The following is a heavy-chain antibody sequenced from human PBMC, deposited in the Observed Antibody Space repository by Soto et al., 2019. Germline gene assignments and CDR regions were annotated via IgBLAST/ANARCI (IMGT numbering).Heavy chain of an antibody. CDR1: GFTFDSYW. CDR3: VRGPHRAASGAQ. J-gene: IGHJ1*01. CDR2: IKEDGSET. Sequence: VGSLRLSCAASGFTFDSYWMRWVRQASGRGLEWLANIKEDGSETSYVDSVKGRFTISRDNAEKSLFLQMNSLTVEDTAVYYCVRGPHRAASGAQWGQGNLVTVSS. D-gene: IGHD6-13*01. V-gene: IGHV3-7*05.